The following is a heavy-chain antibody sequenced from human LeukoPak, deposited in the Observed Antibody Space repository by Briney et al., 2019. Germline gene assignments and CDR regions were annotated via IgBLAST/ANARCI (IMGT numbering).Heavy chain of an antibody. CDR3: ARDLYSGYDAFDY. D-gene: IGHD5-12*01. CDR1: GFTFSSYS. Sequence: KTGGSLRLSCAASGFTFSSYSMNWVRQAPGKGLEWVSSTSSSSSYIYYADSVKGRFTISRDNAKNSLYLQMNSLRAEDTAVYYCARDLYSGYDAFDYWGQGTLVTVSS. CDR2: TSSSSSYI. V-gene: IGHV3-21*01. J-gene: IGHJ4*02.